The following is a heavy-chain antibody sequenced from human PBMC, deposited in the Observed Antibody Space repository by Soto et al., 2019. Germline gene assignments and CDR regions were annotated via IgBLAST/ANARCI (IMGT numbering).Heavy chain of an antibody. Sequence: ASVKVSCKASGYTFTSYGISWVRQAPGQGLEWMGWISAYNGNTNYAQKLQGRVTMTTDTSTSTAYMELRSLRSDDTAVYYCAITSHYYGSPDAFDIWGQGTMVTVSS. J-gene: IGHJ3*02. CDR2: ISAYNGNT. D-gene: IGHD1-26*01. V-gene: IGHV1-18*01. CDR3: AITSHYYGSPDAFDI. CDR1: GYTFTSYG.